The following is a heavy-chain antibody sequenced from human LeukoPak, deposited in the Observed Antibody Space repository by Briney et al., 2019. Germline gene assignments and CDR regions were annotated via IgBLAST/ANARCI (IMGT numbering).Heavy chain of an antibody. J-gene: IGHJ4*02. V-gene: IGHV1-8*01. Sequence: GASVKVSCKASGYTFTSYDINWVRQATGQGLERMGWMNPNSGNTGYAQKFQGRVTMTRNTSISTAHMEPSSLRSEDTAVYYCASGGSMVRGVNEDYWGQGTLVTVSS. CDR1: GYTFTSYD. D-gene: IGHD3-10*01. CDR3: ASGGSMVRGVNEDY. CDR2: MNPNSGNT.